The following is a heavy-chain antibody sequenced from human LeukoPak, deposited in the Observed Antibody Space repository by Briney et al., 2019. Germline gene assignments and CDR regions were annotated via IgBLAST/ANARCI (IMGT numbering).Heavy chain of an antibody. J-gene: IGHJ4*02. CDR2: ISGSGDNT. V-gene: IGHV3-23*01. CDR3: AKGSYYDSSGSFYFDY. Sequence: GGSLRLSCAASGFTLSSYAMSWVRQAPGKRLEWVSGISGSGDNTYYADSVKGRFTISRDNSKNTLYVQVNSLGTEDTAAYYCAKGSYYDSSGSFYFDYWGQGTLVTVSS. CDR1: GFTLSSYA. D-gene: IGHD3-22*01.